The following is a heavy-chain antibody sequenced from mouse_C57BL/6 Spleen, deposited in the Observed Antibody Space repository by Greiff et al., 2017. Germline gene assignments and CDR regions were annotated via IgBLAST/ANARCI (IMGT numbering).Heavy chain of an antibody. Sequence: QVQLQQPGAELVRPGSSVKLSCKASGYTFTSYWMHWVKQRPIQGLEWIGNIDPSDSETHYNQKFKDKATLTVDKSSSTAYMKLSSLTSEGCAVYYCARREVITTVVDWYFDVWGTGTTVTVSS. CDR2: IDPSDSET. CDR1: GYTFTSYW. D-gene: IGHD1-1*01. V-gene: IGHV1-52*01. J-gene: IGHJ1*03. CDR3: ARREVITTVVDWYFDV.